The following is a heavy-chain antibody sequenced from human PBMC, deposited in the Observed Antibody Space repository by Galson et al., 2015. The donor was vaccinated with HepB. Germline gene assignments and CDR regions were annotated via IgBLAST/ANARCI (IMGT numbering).Heavy chain of an antibody. Sequence: SVKVSCKASGYTFTSYDINWVRQATGQGLEWMGWMNPNSGNTGYAQKFQGRVTMTRNTSISTAYMELSSLRSEDTAVYYCARYEFVASRSSWYRETSNWFDPWGQGTLVTVSS. V-gene: IGHV1-8*01. D-gene: IGHD6-13*01. J-gene: IGHJ5*02. CDR2: MNPNSGNT. CDR3: ARYEFVASRSSWYRETSNWFDP. CDR1: GYTFTSYD.